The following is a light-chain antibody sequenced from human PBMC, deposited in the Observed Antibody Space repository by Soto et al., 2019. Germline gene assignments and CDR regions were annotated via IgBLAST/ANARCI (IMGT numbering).Light chain of an antibody. CDR2: DAS. Sequence: DIQMTQSPSTLSASVGDRVTTTCRASQSISSWLAWYQQKPGKAPNLLIYDASNLESGVPSRFSGSGSGTEFTLTISSLQPDDFATYYCQQYNSYQWTFGQGTKVDIK. CDR3: QQYNSYQWT. CDR1: QSISSW. V-gene: IGKV1-5*01. J-gene: IGKJ1*01.